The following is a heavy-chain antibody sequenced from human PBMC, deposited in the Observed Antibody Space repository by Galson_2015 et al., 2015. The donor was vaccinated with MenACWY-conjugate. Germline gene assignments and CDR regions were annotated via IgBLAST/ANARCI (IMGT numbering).Heavy chain of an antibody. Sequence: ETLSLTCTVSGGSISSSSNYWGWIRQPPGKGLEWIGSIYYSGSTYYSPSLMSRVTISVDMSKNQFSLKLSSVTAADTAMYYCATEISGSYYYFDCWGQGTLVTVSS. D-gene: IGHD1-26*01. J-gene: IGHJ4*02. CDR2: IYYSGST. CDR1: GGSISSSSNY. CDR3: ATEISGSYYYFDC. V-gene: IGHV4-39*07.